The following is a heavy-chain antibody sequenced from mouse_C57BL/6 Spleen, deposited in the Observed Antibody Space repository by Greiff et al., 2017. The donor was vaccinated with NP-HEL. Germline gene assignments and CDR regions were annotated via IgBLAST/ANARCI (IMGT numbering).Heavy chain of an antibody. Sequence: VQLQQSGAELVRPGASVTLSCKASGYTFTDYEMHWVKQTPVHGLEWIGAIDPETGGTAYNQKFKGKAILTADKSSSTAYMELRSLTSEDSAVYYCTWYYGSSPYAMDYWGQGTSVTVSS. J-gene: IGHJ4*01. D-gene: IGHD1-1*01. CDR1: GYTFTDYE. V-gene: IGHV1-15*01. CDR2: IDPETGGT. CDR3: TWYYGSSPYAMDY.